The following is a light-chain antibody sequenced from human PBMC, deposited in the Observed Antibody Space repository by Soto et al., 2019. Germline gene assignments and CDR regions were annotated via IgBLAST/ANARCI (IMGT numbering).Light chain of an antibody. V-gene: IGLV2-11*01. CDR3: CSHAGTYIYV. CDR1: SSDAGGYNY. CDR2: DVS. Sequence: QSVLTQPRSVSGSPGQSVTISCTGTSSDAGGYNYVSWYQQHPGKAPKLMIYDVSKRPSGVPDRFSGFKSGNTASLTISGLQAEDEADYSCCSHAGTYIYVFGTGTKVTVL. J-gene: IGLJ1*01.